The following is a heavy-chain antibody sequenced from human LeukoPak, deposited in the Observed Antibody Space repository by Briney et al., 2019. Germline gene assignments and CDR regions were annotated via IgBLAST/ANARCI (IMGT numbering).Heavy chain of an antibody. D-gene: IGHD3-22*01. Sequence: PGGSLRLSCAVSGITVSNYGMSWVRQVPGKGLEWVAGISGSGGGTNYADSVKGRFTISRDNFKNTLYLQMNSLRAEDTAVYFCAKRGVVIRVILVGFHKEAYYFDSWGQGALVTVSS. CDR2: ISGSGGGT. CDR1: GITVSNYG. V-gene: IGHV3-23*01. CDR3: AKRGVVIRVILVGFHKEAYYFDS. J-gene: IGHJ4*02.